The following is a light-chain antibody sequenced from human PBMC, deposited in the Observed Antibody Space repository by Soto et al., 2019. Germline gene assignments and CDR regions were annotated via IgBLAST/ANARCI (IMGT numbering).Light chain of an antibody. CDR1: QSISSY. CDR2: AAS. CDR3: QKLNSYPT. J-gene: IGKJ4*01. Sequence: MQLTQSPSSLSASVGDRVTITCRASQSISSYLAWYQQKPGKAPKLLIYAASTLQSGVPSRFSGSGSGTDFTLTISSLPPEDFATYYCQKLNSYPTFGGGTKVDIK. V-gene: IGKV1-9*01.